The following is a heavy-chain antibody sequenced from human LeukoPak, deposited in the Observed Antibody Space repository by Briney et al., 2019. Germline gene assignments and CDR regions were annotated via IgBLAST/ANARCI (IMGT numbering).Heavy chain of an antibody. CDR3: AKGPYAGTFSGFDY. CDR2: ISGSGVST. V-gene: IGHV3-23*01. J-gene: IGHJ4*02. D-gene: IGHD6-13*01. Sequence: PGGSLRLSCAASGFTFSSYAMSWVRQAPGKGLEWVSAISGSGVSTYYADSVKGRFTISRDNSKNTLYLQMNSLRAEDTAVYYCAKGPYAGTFSGFDYWGQGTLVTVSS. CDR1: GFTFSSYA.